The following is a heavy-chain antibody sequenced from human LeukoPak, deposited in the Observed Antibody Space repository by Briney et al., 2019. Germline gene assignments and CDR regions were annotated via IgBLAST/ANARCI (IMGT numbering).Heavy chain of an antibody. CDR3: ARYLDSSSWLNGMDV. J-gene: IGHJ6*02. CDR2: IYYSGST. CDR1: GGSISSYY. V-gene: IGHV4-59*01. D-gene: IGHD6-13*01. Sequence: SETLSLTCTVSGGSISSYYWSWIRQPPGKGLEWIGYIYYSGSTNYNPSLKSRVTISVDTSKNQLSLKLSSVTAADTAVYYCARYLDSSSWLNGMDVWGQGTTVTVSS.